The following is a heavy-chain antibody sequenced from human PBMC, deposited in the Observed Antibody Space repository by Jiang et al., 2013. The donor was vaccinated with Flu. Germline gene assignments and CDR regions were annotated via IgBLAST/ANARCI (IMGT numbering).Heavy chain of an antibody. CDR2: INHSGAT. J-gene: IGHJ6*02. CDR3: ARKRQFCTNGICYTDYYGMDV. Sequence: LLKPSETLSLACAVYGGSFSDNYWTWIRQAPGKGLEWIGEINHSGATNYNPSLKGRVTISLDTSKNQFSLRVTPVSAVDTAVYYCARKRQFCTNGICYTDYYGMDVWGQGTTVTVSS. V-gene: IGHV4-34*01. D-gene: IGHD2-8*01. CDR1: GGSFSDNY.